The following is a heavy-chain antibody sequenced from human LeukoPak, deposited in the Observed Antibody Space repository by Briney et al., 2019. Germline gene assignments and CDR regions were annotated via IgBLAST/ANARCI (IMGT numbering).Heavy chain of an antibody. CDR1: GFTFSDYY. V-gene: IGHV3-11*06. D-gene: IGHD3-22*01. J-gene: IGHJ4*02. Sequence: GGSLRLSCAASGFTFSDYYMSWIRQAPGKGLEWVSSISSSSSYIYYADSVKGRFTISRDNAKNSLYLQMNSLRAEDTAVYYCARTHLLHNDHWGQGTLVTVSS. CDR2: ISSSSSYI. CDR3: ARTHLLHNDH.